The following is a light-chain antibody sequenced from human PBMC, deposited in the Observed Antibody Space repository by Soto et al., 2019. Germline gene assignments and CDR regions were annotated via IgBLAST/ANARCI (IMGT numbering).Light chain of an antibody. J-gene: IGKJ5*01. CDR3: QQLNSYPIT. CDR2: SAS. V-gene: IGKV1-9*01. CDR1: QGINSY. Sequence: IQLTQSPSSLSASVGDRVTITCRASQGINSYLAWYQQKPGIAPKLLIYSASTLQSGVPSRFSGSGSGTDFTLTISSLQPEDFATSYCQQLNSYPITFGQGTRLEIK.